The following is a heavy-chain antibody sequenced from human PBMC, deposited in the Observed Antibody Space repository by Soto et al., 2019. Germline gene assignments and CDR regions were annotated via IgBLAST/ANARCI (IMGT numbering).Heavy chain of an antibody. V-gene: IGHV3-33*01. J-gene: IGHJ5*02. CDR3: ARDSVLYNWNDGPNNWFDP. CDR1: GFTFSSYG. D-gene: IGHD1-1*01. Sequence: GGSLRLSCAASGFTFSSYGMHWVRQAPGKGLEWVAVIWYDGSNKYYADSVKGRFTISRDNSKNTLYLQMNSLRAEDTAVYYCARDSVLYNWNDGPNNWFDPWGQGTLVTVSS. CDR2: IWYDGSNK.